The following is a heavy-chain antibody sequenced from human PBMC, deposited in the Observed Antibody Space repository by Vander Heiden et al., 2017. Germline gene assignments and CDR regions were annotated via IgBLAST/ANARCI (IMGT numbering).Heavy chain of an antibody. CDR1: GFSLRSDGVG. J-gene: IGHJ4*02. CDR2: IYWDDEK. Sequence: QITLKESGPALVKPTQTLTLTCSFSGFSLRSDGVGVGWLRQPPGKALEWIATIYWDDEKRHSPSLQNRVAISEEHSKNQVLLTMTNMHPLDTGTYYCARRLGDNGALYYFDLWGQGTLVTVSS. V-gene: IGHV2-5*02. D-gene: IGHD4-17*01. CDR3: ARRLGDNGALYYFDL.